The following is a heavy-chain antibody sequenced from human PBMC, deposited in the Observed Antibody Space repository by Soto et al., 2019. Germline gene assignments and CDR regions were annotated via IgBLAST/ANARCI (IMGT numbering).Heavy chain of an antibody. CDR1: GCTFRDYA. V-gene: IGHV3-23*01. J-gene: IGHJ3*02. CDR3: ARDSGVPDFGVIKHAFDI. Sequence: EVEVLQSGGGLGQPGGSLSLSCAAAGCTFRDYAMRWVRLAPGKGLECGSTLTGSLDSAFYADSVKGRFTIIRDNSDNILYLQMNILIDEDTAVYYCARDSGVPDFGVIKHAFDIWGKGTRVPVSS. CDR2: LTGSLDSA. D-gene: IGHD3-3*01.